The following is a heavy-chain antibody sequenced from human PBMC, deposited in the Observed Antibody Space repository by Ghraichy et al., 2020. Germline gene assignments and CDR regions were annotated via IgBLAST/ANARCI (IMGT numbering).Heavy chain of an antibody. Sequence: SQTLSLTCAISGDSVSSSIAAWNWIRQSPSRGLEWLGRTYYRSKWYSDYAVSVKSRITINPDTSKNQFSLQLNSVSPEDTAVYYCARVSGVAGAFDYWGQGTLVTVSS. CDR3: ARVSGVAGAFDY. J-gene: IGHJ4*02. D-gene: IGHD6-19*01. CDR2: TYYRSKWYS. V-gene: IGHV6-1*01. CDR1: GDSVSSSIAA.